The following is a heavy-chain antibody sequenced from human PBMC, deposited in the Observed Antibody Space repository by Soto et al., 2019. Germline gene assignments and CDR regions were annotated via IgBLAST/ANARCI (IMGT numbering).Heavy chain of an antibody. CDR1: GITFSSYE. CDR3: ARSGYNWNDGARGYFDY. Sequence: EVQLVESGGGLVQPGGSLRLSCAASGITFSSYEMNWDRQAPGKGLEWDSYISSSGRTIDYADSVKGRFTNARDNAKNSLYLQLNSLRAEDTAVYYCARSGYNWNDGARGYFDYWGQGTLVTVSS. D-gene: IGHD1-20*01. CDR2: ISSSGRTI. V-gene: IGHV3-48*03. J-gene: IGHJ4*02.